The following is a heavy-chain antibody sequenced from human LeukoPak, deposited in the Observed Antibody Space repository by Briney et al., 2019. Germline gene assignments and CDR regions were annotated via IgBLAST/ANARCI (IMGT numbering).Heavy chain of an antibody. CDR1: GFTFKSFE. V-gene: IGHV3-48*03. Sequence: GGSLRLSCAASGFTFKSFEMNWVRQAPGKGLEWLSYISSSGNTMYYADSVKGRFTISRDNAKNSLYLQMNSLRAEDTAVYYCARDGHSSGWYVDYWGQGTLVTVSS. J-gene: IGHJ4*02. CDR2: ISSSGNTM. D-gene: IGHD6-19*01. CDR3: ARDGHSSGWYVDY.